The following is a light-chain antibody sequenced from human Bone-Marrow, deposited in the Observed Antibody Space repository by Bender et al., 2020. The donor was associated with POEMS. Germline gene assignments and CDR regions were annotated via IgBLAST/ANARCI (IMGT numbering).Light chain of an antibody. J-gene: IGLJ2*01. CDR1: SSDVGSFNL. V-gene: IGLV2-23*01. CDR3: CSYAGRRTLVV. CDR2: ADN. Sequence: HSALTQSASVSGSPGQSITISCTGTSSDVGSFNLVSWYQQLPGKAPKLMFFADNKRPSGVSNRFSGSRSGNTASLTISGLQAEDEADYYCCSYAGRRTLVVFGGGTKVTVL.